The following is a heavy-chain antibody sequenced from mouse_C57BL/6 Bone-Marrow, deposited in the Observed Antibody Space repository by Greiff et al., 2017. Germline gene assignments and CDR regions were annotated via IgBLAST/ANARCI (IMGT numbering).Heavy chain of an antibody. J-gene: IGHJ3*01. CDR1: GYTFTSYW. CDR3: ARGGYGNPFAY. Sequence: VQLQQPGAELVMPGASVKLPCKASGYTFTSYWLHWVKQRPGQGLEWIGEIDPSDSYTNYNQMFKGKSTLTVDKSSSTAYMQRSSLTSEDSAVYYCARGGYGNPFAYWGQGTLVTVSA. CDR2: IDPSDSYT. V-gene: IGHV1-69*01. D-gene: IGHD2-1*01.